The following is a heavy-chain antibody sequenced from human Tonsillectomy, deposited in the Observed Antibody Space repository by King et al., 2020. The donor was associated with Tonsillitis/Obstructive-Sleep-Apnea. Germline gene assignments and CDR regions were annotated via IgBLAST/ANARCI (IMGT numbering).Heavy chain of an antibody. Sequence: QLQESGPGLVKPSETLSLTCTVSGGSISSYYWSWIRQPPGKGLEWIGYIYYSGSTNYNPSLKSRVTISVDTSKNQFSLKLSSVTAADTAVYYCARHGIKWRDFWRGYRYYFDYWGQGTLVTVSS. J-gene: IGHJ4*02. V-gene: IGHV4-59*08. CDR1: GGSISSYY. CDR2: IYYSGST. D-gene: IGHD3-3*01. CDR3: ARHGIKWRDFWRGYRYYFDY.